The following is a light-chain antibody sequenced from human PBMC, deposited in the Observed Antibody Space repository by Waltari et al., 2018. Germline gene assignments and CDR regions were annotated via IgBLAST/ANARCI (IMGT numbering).Light chain of an antibody. Sequence: ETLLKQSPATLSVSPGERVILSCRASQSISTNLAWDQQNPGQAPRLLIYGASTRATGIPARFSGSGSETEFTLTISSMQSEDFAVYYCQQYNDWPPITFGQGTRLDI. CDR2: GAS. J-gene: IGKJ5*01. CDR1: QSISTN. V-gene: IGKV3-15*01. CDR3: QQYNDWPPIT.